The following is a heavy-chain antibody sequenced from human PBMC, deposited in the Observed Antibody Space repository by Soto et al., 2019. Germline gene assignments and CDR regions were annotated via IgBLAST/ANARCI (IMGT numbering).Heavy chain of an antibody. CDR1: GGSISSSSSY. J-gene: IGHJ6*02. CDR2: MSYSGST. V-gene: IGHV4-39*02. D-gene: IGHD3-16*01. Sequence: SSETLSLTCTFSGGSISSSSSYWGCIRQPPGKGLELIGSMSYSGSTYHNPSLKSRVTLSVDTTQNQFSPKLTSVTAADTAVYYCARDRGGNPYGMDVWGQGTTVTVS. CDR3: ARDRGGNPYGMDV.